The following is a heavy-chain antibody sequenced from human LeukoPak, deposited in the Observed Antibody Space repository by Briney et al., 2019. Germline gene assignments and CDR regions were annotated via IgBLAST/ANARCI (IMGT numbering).Heavy chain of an antibody. CDR3: ARALGYCSGGSCYFDHYGMDV. Sequence: GGSLRLSCAASGFTFSSYWMSWVRQAPGKGLEWASVIYSGGSTYYADSVKGRFTISRDNSKNTLYLQMNSLRAEDTAVYYCARALGYCSGGSCYFDHYGMDVWGQGTTVTVSS. V-gene: IGHV3-53*01. CDR1: GFTFSSYW. J-gene: IGHJ6*02. D-gene: IGHD2-15*01. CDR2: IYSGGST.